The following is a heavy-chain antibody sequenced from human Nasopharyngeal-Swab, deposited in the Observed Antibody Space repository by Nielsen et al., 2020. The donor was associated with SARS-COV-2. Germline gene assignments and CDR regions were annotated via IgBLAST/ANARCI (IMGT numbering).Heavy chain of an antibody. CDR2: INPNSGGT. D-gene: IGHD3-22*01. Sequence: ASVKVSCKASGYTFTGYYMHWVRQAPAQGLEWMGRINPNSGGTNYAQKFQGRVTMTRDTSISTAYMELSRLRSDDTAVYYCARGPLYYYDSENHFDYWGQGTLVTVSS. V-gene: IGHV1-2*06. J-gene: IGHJ4*02. CDR1: GYTFTGYY. CDR3: ARGPLYYYDSENHFDY.